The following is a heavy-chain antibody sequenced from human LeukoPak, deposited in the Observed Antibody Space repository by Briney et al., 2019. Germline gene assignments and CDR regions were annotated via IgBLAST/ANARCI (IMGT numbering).Heavy chain of an antibody. Sequence: SETLSLTCTVPDGSISSYYWNWIRQPPGKGRKWIGYINYSRTTNYNPSLKSRVTISVDTSKNQFSLKMRSVTAADTAVYYCATSNWGRWGFDYWGQGTRVTVSS. CDR1: DGSISSYY. CDR2: INYSRTT. V-gene: IGHV4-59*01. J-gene: IGHJ4*02. CDR3: ATSNWGRWGFDY. D-gene: IGHD7-27*01.